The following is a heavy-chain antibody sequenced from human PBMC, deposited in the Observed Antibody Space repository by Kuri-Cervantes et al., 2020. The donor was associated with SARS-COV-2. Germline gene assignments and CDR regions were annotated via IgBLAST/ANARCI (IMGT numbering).Heavy chain of an antibody. CDR2: ISYDGSNK. V-gene: IGHV3-30-3*01. CDR1: GFTFSSYA. Sequence: GGSLRLSCAASGFTFSSYAMHWVRQAPGKGLEGVAVISYDGSNKYYADSVKGRFTLSRDDAMNMLFLQMNSLRAEDTAVYYCVRDGDHWNFDYWGQGTLVTVSS. D-gene: IGHD1-1*01. J-gene: IGHJ4*02. CDR3: VRDGDHWNFDY.